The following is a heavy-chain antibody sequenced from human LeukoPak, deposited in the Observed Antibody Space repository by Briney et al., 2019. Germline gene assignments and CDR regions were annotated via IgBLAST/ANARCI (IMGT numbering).Heavy chain of an antibody. J-gene: IGHJ2*01. CDR3: ARGKAGVDTNWYFDL. V-gene: IGHV3-23*01. Sequence: PGGSLRLSCAASGXTFSSYAMSWVRQAPGKGLEWVSAISGSGGSTYYADSVKGRFTISRDNAKNTLYLQMNSLRAEDTTVYYCARGKAGVDTNWYFDLWGRGTLVTVSS. CDR1: GXTFSSYA. CDR2: ISGSGGST. D-gene: IGHD3-10*01.